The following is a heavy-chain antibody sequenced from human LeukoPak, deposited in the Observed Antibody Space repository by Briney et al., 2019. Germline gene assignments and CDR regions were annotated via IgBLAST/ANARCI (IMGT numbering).Heavy chain of an antibody. D-gene: IGHD5-18*01. V-gene: IGHV3-49*03. CDR2: IRSKTFGGTT. CDR3: TRYSGRTDY. J-gene: IGHJ4*02. Sequence: GGSLRLSCTSSGFTFGTYAVSWFRQAPGEGLEWVAFIRSKTFGGTTEYAASVEGRFTISRDDSKSIAYPQMNSLKTEDTAVYYCTRYSGRTDYWGQGTLVTVSS. CDR1: GFTFGTYA.